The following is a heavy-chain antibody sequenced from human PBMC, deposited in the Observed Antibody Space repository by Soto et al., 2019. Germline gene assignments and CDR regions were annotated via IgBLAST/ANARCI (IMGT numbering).Heavy chain of an antibody. Sequence: EVQLVESGGGLVQPGESLRLSCAASGFTFSNYWMTWVRQAPGKGLEWVANIKPDGSEKFSVDSVKGRFTISRDNANNLLYLQMNSLRAEVTAVYYCVRARIDYWGQGTLVTVSS. V-gene: IGHV3-7*01. CDR1: GFTFSNYW. CDR2: IKPDGSEK. J-gene: IGHJ4*02. CDR3: VRARIDY.